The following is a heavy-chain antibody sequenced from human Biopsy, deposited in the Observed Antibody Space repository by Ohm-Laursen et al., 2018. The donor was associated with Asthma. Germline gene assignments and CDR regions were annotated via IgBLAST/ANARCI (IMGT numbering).Heavy chain of an antibody. CDR3: ASDSYSSGLYDDFES. CDR1: GFTFSDYY. CDR2: INGKSNSI. Sequence: SLRLSCAASGFTFSDYYISWIRPAPGKGLEWVSYINGKSNSIEYADSVKGRFTISRDNAKNSLYLQMNSLRAEDTAVYYCASDSYSSGLYDDFESWGQGTLVTVSS. D-gene: IGHD6-19*01. J-gene: IGHJ4*02. V-gene: IGHV3-11*01.